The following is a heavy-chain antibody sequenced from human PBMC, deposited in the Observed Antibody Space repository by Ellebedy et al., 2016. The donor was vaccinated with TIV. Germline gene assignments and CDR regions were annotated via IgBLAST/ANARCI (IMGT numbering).Heavy chain of an antibody. CDR2: IYYSGST. Sequence: MPSETLSLTCTVSGGSISSGDYYWSWIRQSPGKGLEWIGYIYYSGSTYYNPSLKSRVVISVDTSKSHFSLRLSSVTAADTAVFYCARVPYCGGDCWGYFDYWGQGTLVTVSS. V-gene: IGHV4-30-4*01. CDR1: GGSISSGDYY. D-gene: IGHD2-21*02. CDR3: ARVPYCGGDCWGYFDY. J-gene: IGHJ4*02.